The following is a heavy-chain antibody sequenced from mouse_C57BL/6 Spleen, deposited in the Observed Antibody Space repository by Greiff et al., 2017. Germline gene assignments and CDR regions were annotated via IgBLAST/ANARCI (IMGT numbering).Heavy chain of an antibody. D-gene: IGHD1-1*01. V-gene: IGHV5-4*01. CDR2: ISDGVSYT. CDR3: ARDPGSIYGQYYFDY. J-gene: IGHJ2*01. CDR1: GFTFRSYA. Sequence: EVKLVESGGGLVKPGGSLKLSCAASGFTFRSYALSWVRQTPEKRLAWVATISDGVSYTSYPDNVRGRFTIARDNAKNNLYQQMSHLKSEDTATYYGARDPGSIYGQYYFDYWGQGTTLTVSS.